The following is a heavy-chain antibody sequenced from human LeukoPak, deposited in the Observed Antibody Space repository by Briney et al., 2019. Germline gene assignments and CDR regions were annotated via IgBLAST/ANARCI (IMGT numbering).Heavy chain of an antibody. CDR2: MNPNSGNT. CDR1: GYTFTSYD. CDR3: ARGHRDYYDSSGYYRDDFDY. Sequence: ASVKVSCKASGYTFTSYDINWVRQATGQGLEWMGWMNPNSGNTGYAQKFQGRVTMTRNTSISTAYMELSSLRSEDTAVYYCARGHRDYYDSSGYYRDDFDYWGQGTLVTVSS. J-gene: IGHJ4*02. V-gene: IGHV1-8*01. D-gene: IGHD3-22*01.